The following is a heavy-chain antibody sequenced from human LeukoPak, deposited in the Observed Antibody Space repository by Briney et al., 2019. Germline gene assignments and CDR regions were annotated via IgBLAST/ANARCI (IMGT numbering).Heavy chain of an antibody. V-gene: IGHV3-11*04. CDR2: ISSSGRNT. D-gene: IGHD1-26*01. CDR1: GFTFSDYY. Sequence: PGGSLRLSCAAPGFTFSDYYMTWIRQAPGKGLDWVSYISSSGRNTYYADSVKGRFTISRDNAKNSLYLQMNSLRDEDTAVYYCARAPSGSYSHFDYWGQGTLVTVSS. J-gene: IGHJ4*02. CDR3: ARAPSGSYSHFDY.